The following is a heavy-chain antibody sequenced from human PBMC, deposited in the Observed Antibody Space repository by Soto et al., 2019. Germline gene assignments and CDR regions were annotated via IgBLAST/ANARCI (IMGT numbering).Heavy chain of an antibody. J-gene: IGHJ6*02. V-gene: IGHV1-2*04. CDR3: ARACPDYDFWSGYYRRPYYYYYGMDV. CDR1: GSTFTGYY. Sequence: ASVKVSCKASGSTFTGYYMHWVRQAPGQGLEWMGWINPNSGGTNYAQKFKGWVTMTRDTSISTAYMELSRLRSDDTAVYYCARACPDYDFWSGYYRRPYYYYYGMDVWGQGTTVTVSS. D-gene: IGHD3-3*01. CDR2: INPNSGGT.